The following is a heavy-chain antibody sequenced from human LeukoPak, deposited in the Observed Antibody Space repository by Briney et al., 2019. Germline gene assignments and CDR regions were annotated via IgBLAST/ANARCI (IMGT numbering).Heavy chain of an antibody. Sequence: SVKVSCKASGGTFSSYAISWVRQAPGQGLEWMGGIIPIFGTANYAQKFQGRVTITADESTSTAYMELSSVRSKDTAVYYCARVNCGGDCYSDRGAFDIWGQGTMVTVSS. J-gene: IGHJ3*02. CDR3: ARVNCGGDCYSDRGAFDI. CDR2: IIPIFGTA. CDR1: GGTFSSYA. D-gene: IGHD2-21*02. V-gene: IGHV1-69*13.